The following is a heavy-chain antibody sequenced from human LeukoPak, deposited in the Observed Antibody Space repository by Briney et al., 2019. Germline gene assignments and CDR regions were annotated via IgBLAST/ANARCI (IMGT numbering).Heavy chain of an antibody. CDR2: INPNSGGT. CDR1: GYTFTSYY. V-gene: IGHV1-2*02. Sequence: ASVKVSCKASGYTFTSYYMHWVRQAPGQGLEWMGWINPNSGGTNYAQKFQGRVTMTRDTSISTAYMELSRLRSDDTAVYYCARDLAYFDTSGYYYWGQGTLVTVSS. CDR3: ARDLAYFDTSGYYY. J-gene: IGHJ4*02. D-gene: IGHD3-22*01.